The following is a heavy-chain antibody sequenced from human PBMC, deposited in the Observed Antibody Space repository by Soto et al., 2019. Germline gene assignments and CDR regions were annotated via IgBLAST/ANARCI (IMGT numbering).Heavy chain of an antibody. CDR3: ARGSGRGYSSSWYYYYYGMDD. CDR2: RNPYRRET. V-gene: IGHV1-8*01. CDR1: GYTFTSYD. D-gene: IGHD6-13*01. Sequence: ASVKVSCKASGYTFTSYDINWVRQATGQGLEWMGCRNPYRRETGDARKIQGTVTITKHNSTSSAYMELSSLRSEDTAVYYCARGSGRGYSSSWYYYYYGMDDWGQGTTVNVSS. J-gene: IGHJ6*01.